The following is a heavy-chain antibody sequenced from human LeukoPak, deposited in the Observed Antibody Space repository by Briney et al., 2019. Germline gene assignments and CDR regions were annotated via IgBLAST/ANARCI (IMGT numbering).Heavy chain of an antibody. CDR2: ISSDGSTK. CDR1: GFTFSTND. V-gene: IGHV3-30*18. J-gene: IGHJ5*02. CDR3: AKGHRVAGANNWFDP. D-gene: IGHD6-19*01. Sequence: GGSLRLSCAAAGFTFSTNDMHWVRQTPGKGLEWVAVISSDGSTKYYADSVKGRFTISRDNFKNTLYLQMNSLRAEDTAVYYCAKGHRVAGANNWFDPWGQGTLVTVSS.